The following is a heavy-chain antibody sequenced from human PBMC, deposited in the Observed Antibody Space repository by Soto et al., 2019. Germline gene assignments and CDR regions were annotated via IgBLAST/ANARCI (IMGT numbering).Heavy chain of an antibody. V-gene: IGHV1-2*04. J-gene: IGHJ4*02. CDR2: INPNSGGT. CDR3: ARGVLRYFEIDY. CDR1: GYTFTGYY. D-gene: IGHD3-9*01. Sequence: ASVKVSCKASGYTFTGYYMHWVRQAPGQGLEWMGWINPNSGGTNYAQKFQDWVTMTRDTSISTAYMELSRLRSDDTAVYYCARGVLRYFEIDYWGQGTLVTVSS.